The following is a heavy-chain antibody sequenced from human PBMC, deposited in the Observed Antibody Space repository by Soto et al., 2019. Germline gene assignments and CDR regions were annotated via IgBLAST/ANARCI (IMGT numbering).Heavy chain of an antibody. V-gene: IGHV3-23*01. J-gene: IGHJ6*02. Sequence: GWSLRLSCASSVFTFISYAMSWVRQAPGKGLEWVSAISGSDNSTYYADSVKGRFTISRDNSKNTLYLQMSSLRADDTAVYYCAPMGVWGQGTTVTVSS. CDR1: VFTFISYA. CDR3: APMGV. CDR2: ISGSDNST.